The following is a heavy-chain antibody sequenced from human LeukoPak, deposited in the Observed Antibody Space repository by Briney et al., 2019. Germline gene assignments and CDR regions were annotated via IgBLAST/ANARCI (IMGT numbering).Heavy chain of an antibody. CDR3: AKCTRPWYYSDY. CDR1: GFTFSSYA. CDR2: ISGSGGST. V-gene: IGHV3-23*01. J-gene: IGHJ4*02. Sequence: GGSLRLSCAASGFTFSSYAMSWVRQAPGKGLEWVSAISGSGGSTYYADSVKGRFTISRDNSKNTLYLQMNSLRAKDTAVYYCAKCTRPWYYSDYWGQGTLVTVSS. D-gene: IGHD2-8*01.